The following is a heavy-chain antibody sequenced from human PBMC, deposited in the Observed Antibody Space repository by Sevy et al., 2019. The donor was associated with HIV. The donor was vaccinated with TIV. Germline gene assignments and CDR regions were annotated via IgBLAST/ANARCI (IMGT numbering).Heavy chain of an antibody. J-gene: IGHJ6*02. CDR2: ISYDGSNK. D-gene: IGHD3-3*01. CDR1: GFTFSSYA. CDR3: ARSDYYDFWSGYINYYYGMDV. V-gene: IGHV3-30-3*01. Sequence: GGSLRLSCAASGFTFSSYAMHWVRQAPGKGLEWVAVISYDGSNKYYADSVNGRFTISRDNSKTTMYLQMNSLRAEDTAVYYCARSDYYDFWSGYINYYYGMDVWGQGTTVTVSS.